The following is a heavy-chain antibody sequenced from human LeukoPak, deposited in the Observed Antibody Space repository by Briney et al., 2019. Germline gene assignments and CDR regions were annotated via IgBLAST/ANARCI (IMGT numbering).Heavy chain of an antibody. CDR3: ARKYSSGWYGYYYYYYMDV. V-gene: IGHV1-18*01. CDR2: ISAYNGNT. D-gene: IGHD6-19*01. J-gene: IGHJ6*03. Sequence: ASVKVSCKASGYTFTSYGISWVRQAPGQGLEWMGWISAYNGNTNYAQKLQGRVTMTTDTSTSTAYMELRSLRSDDTAVYYCARKYSSGWYGYYYYYYMDVWGKGTAVTVSS. CDR1: GYTFTSYG.